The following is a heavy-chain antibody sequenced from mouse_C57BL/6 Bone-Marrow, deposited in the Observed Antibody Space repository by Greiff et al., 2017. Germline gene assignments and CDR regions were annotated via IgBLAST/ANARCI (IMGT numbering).Heavy chain of an antibody. Sequence: EVQLLESGGDLVKPGGSLKLSCAASGFTFSSYGMSWVRQTPDKRLEWVATISSGGSYTYYPDSVKGRFTISRDNAKNTLYLQMSSLKSEDTAMYYCARTGNPAWFAYWGQGTLVTVSA. D-gene: IGHD2-1*01. V-gene: IGHV5-6*01. CDR1: GFTFSSYG. CDR2: ISSGGSYT. CDR3: ARTGNPAWFAY. J-gene: IGHJ3*01.